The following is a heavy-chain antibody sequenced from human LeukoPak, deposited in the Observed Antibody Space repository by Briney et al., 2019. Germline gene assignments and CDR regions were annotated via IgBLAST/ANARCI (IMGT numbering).Heavy chain of an antibody. J-gene: IGHJ4*02. Sequence: GGSLRLSCAASGFTFDDYAMHWVRQAPGKGLEWVSGISWNSGSIGYADSVKGRFTTSRDNAKNSLYLQMNSLRAEDTALYYCAKGVSYYDFWSGYRDWGQGTLVTVSS. CDR3: AKGVSYYDFWSGYRD. D-gene: IGHD3-3*01. V-gene: IGHV3-9*01. CDR2: ISWNSGSI. CDR1: GFTFDDYA.